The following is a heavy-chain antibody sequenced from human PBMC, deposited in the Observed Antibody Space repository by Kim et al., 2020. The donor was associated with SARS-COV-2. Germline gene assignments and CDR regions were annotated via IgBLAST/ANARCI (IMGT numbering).Heavy chain of an antibody. V-gene: IGHV3-23*01. D-gene: IGHD6-6*01. Sequence: DSVKGRFTISRDNSKNTLYLQMNSLRAEDTAVYYCAKALEQLVLAGPSDYWGQGTLVTVSS. J-gene: IGHJ4*02. CDR3: AKALEQLVLAGPSDY.